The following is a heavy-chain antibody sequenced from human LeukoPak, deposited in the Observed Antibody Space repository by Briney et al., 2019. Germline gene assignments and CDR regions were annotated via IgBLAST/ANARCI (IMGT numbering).Heavy chain of an antibody. CDR1: GYTFTSYG. CDR3: ARVVTGLWFGESVDY. Sequence: ASVKASCKASGYTFTSYGISRVRQAPGQGLEWMGWISAYNGNTNYAQKLQARVTMTTDTSTSTAYMELRSLRSDDTAVYYCARVVTGLWFGESVDYWGQGTLVTVSS. V-gene: IGHV1-18*04. J-gene: IGHJ4*02. D-gene: IGHD3-10*01. CDR2: ISAYNGNT.